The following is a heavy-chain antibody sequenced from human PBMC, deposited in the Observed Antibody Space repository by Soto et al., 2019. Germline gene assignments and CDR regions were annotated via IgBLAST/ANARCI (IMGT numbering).Heavy chain of an antibody. D-gene: IGHD2-21*02. Sequence: EVQLLESGGGLAQPGGSLRLSCAASAFTFSSYAMSWVRQAPGKGLEWVSAVSGSGDSTYYADSVKGRFTISRDNSKNTLYLQMTSLRAEDTALYYCAKGRASDCPGCTQDYWGQGTLVTVSS. V-gene: IGHV3-23*01. CDR2: VSGSGDST. CDR3: AKGRASDCPGCTQDY. J-gene: IGHJ4*02. CDR1: AFTFSSYA.